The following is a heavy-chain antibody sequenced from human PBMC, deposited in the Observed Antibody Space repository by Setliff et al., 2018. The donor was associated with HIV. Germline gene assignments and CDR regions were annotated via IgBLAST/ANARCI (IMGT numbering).Heavy chain of an antibody. CDR1: GYSISSGYY. J-gene: IGHJ4*02. V-gene: IGHV4-38-2*01. D-gene: IGHD1-26*01. CDR2: IYYSGST. Sequence: SETLSLTCDVSGYSISSGYYWGWIRQPPGKGLEWIGYIYYSGSTKYNPSLKSRLSISIDTSKNQFSLKLNSVTAADTSVYYCASGRPGATNLDYWGQGTLVTVSS. CDR3: ASGRPGATNLDY.